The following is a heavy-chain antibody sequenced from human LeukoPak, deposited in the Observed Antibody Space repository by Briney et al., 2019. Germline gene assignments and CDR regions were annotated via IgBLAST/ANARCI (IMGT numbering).Heavy chain of an antibody. CDR3: ARDLIQLWSPNGDFDY. J-gene: IGHJ4*02. CDR2: INPNSGGT. V-gene: IGHV1-2*02. Sequence: ASVKVSCKASGYTFTGYYMHWVRQAPGQGLEWMGWINPNSGGTNYAQKFQGRVTMTRDTSISTAYMELSRLRSDDTAVYYCARDLIQLWSPNGDFDYWGQGTLVTVSS. CDR1: GYTFTGYY. D-gene: IGHD5-18*01.